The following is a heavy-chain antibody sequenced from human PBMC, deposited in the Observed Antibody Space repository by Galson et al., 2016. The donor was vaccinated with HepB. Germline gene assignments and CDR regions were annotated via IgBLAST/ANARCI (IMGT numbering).Heavy chain of an antibody. D-gene: IGHD1-14*01. J-gene: IGHJ4*02. CDR3: ARELDHSFYFDY. V-gene: IGHV1-46*01. CDR2: IKPSGGNT. Sequence: SVKVSCKASGYTFSTYNMHWVRQAPGHGLEWMGIIKPSGGNTIYAQKFQDRITMTRDTSTSTVYMELISLRSEDTAVYYCARELDHSFYFDYWGQGTLLTVSS. CDR1: GYTFSTYN.